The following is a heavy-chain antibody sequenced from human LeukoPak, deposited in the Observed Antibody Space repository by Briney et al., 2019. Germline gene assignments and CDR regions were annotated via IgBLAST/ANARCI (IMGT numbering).Heavy chain of an antibody. J-gene: IGHJ4*02. CDR1: GFIFSHYG. Sequence: GRSLRLSCVASGFIFSHYGMHWVRQAPGKGLEWVAVISYDGSNKYYADSVKGRFTISRDNSKNTLYLQMNSLRAEDTAVYYCARTPISNYYDSSGYYYLPRNYYFDYWGQGTLVTVSS. D-gene: IGHD3-22*01. V-gene: IGHV3-30*19. CDR3: ARTPISNYYDSSGYYYLPRNYYFDY. CDR2: ISYDGSNK.